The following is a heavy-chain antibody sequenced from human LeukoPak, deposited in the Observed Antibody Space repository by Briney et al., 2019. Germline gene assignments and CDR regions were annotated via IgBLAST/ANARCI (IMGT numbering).Heavy chain of an antibody. CDR2: IKQDGSEK. Sequence: GGSLRLSCAASGFTFSSYCMSWVRQAPGKGLEWVANIKQDGSEKYYVDSVKGRFTISRDNAKNSLYLQMNSLRGEDTAVYYCARDRYGDYFFDYWGQGTLVTVSS. D-gene: IGHD4-17*01. CDR1: GFTFSSYC. V-gene: IGHV3-7*01. CDR3: ARDRYGDYFFDY. J-gene: IGHJ4*02.